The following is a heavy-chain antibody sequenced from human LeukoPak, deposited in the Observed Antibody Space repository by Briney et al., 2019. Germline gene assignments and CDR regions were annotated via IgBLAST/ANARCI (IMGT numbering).Heavy chain of an antibody. D-gene: IGHD6-13*01. Sequence: PPETLSLTCTVSGASITSYYWSWIRQPPGKGLEWIGFFSYSGSANYNPSLKSRVTISVDTSKNQFSLSLTSVTAADTAVYYCARPVSSSWPDAFDIWGQGTMVTVSS. CDR3: ARPVSSSWPDAFDI. CDR2: FSYSGSA. V-gene: IGHV4-59*08. CDR1: GASITSYY. J-gene: IGHJ3*02.